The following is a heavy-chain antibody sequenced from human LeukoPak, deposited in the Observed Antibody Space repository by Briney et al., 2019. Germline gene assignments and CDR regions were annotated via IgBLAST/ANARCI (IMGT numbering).Heavy chain of an antibody. V-gene: IGHV4-61*02. CDR2: IYTSGST. CDR3: ARGPYPYSNYLGDY. D-gene: IGHD4-11*01. CDR1: GGSISSGSYY. Sequence: SQTLSLTCTVSGGSISSGSYYWSWIRQPAGKGLEWIGRIYTSGSTNYNPSLESRVTISVDTSKNQFSLKRSSVTAADTAVYYCARGPYPYSNYLGDYWGQGTLVTVSS. J-gene: IGHJ4*02.